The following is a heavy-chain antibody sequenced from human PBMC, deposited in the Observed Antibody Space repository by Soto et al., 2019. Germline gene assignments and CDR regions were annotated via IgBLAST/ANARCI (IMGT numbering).Heavy chain of an antibody. V-gene: IGHV3-48*01. J-gene: IGHJ5*02. D-gene: IGHD3-3*02. Sequence: EVQLVESGGGLVQPGGSLRLSCAASGFTFSSYSMNWVRQAPGKGLEWVSYISTSSSTIYYADSVKRRFTISRDNAKNSLYLQLNSLRADDTSAYYCARHLWRVGIPGPWGQGTLVTVSS. CDR1: GFTFSSYS. CDR3: ARHLWRVGIPGP. CDR2: ISTSSSTI.